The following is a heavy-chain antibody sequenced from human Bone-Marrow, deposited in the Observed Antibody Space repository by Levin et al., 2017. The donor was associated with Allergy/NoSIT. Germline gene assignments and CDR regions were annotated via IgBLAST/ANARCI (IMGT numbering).Heavy chain of an antibody. V-gene: IGHV4-59*01. CDR3: ARVIRTRDSPLGPYYHYYGMDV. CDR2: TYDSGST. D-gene: IGHD1-14*01. Sequence: KASETLSLTCTVSGVSISSDYWSWFRQPPGKGLEWIGYTYDSGSTYYNPSLKSRVTISVDASKNQFSLKLTSVTAADTALYYCARVIRTRDSPLGPYYHYYGMDVWGQGTSVTVSS. CDR1: GVSISSDY. J-gene: IGHJ6*02.